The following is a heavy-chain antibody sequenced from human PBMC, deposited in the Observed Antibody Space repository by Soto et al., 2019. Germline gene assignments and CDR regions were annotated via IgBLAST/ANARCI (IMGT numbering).Heavy chain of an antibody. J-gene: IGHJ4*02. CDR2: ISAYNGNT. V-gene: IGHV1-18*01. CDR3: ARSITIFGVVITSIDY. Sequence: ASVKVSCKASGYTFTSYGISWVRQAPGQGLEWMGWISAYNGNTNYAQKLQGRVTMTTDTSTSTAYMELRSLRSDDTAVYYCARSITIFGVVITSIDYWGQGTLVTVSS. CDR1: GYTFTSYG. D-gene: IGHD3-3*01.